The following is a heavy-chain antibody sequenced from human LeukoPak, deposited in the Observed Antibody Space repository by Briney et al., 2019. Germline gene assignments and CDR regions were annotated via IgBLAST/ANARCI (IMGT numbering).Heavy chain of an antibody. D-gene: IGHD1-26*01. CDR2: IKQDGSEK. V-gene: IGHV3-7*01. CDR1: GFTFSSYW. CDR3: ARGPLRAYSGSHFDY. J-gene: IGHJ4*02. Sequence: GGSLRLSCAASGFTFSSYWMSWVRQAPGKGLEWVANIKQDGSEKYYEDSVKGRFTISRDNAKNSLYLQMNSLRAEDTAVYYCARGPLRAYSGSHFDYWGQGTLVTVSS.